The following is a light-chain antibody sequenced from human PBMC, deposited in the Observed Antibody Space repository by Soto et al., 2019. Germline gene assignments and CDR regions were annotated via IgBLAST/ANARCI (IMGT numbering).Light chain of an antibody. CDR3: QQYGDWPPET. Sequence: EVVLTQSPATLSVSPGDRGTLSCRASQSVSRNLAWYQQKPGQAPRLLIYGASTRATGVPARFSGSGSATEFTLSISSLQSEDVAVYYCQQYGDWPPETFGQGTKLEI. V-gene: IGKV3-15*01. CDR1: QSVSRN. J-gene: IGKJ2*01. CDR2: GAS.